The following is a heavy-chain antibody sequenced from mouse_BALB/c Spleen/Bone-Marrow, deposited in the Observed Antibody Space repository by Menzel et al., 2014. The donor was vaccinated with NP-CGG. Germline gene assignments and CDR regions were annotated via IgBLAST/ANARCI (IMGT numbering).Heavy chain of an antibody. Sequence: EVMLVESGGGLVKPGGSLKLSCAASGFTFSDYYMYWVRQTLEKRLEWVATISDGGSYTYYPDSVKGRFTISRDNAKNNLYLQMNSLKSEDTAMYYCANYYGSTWFAYWGQGALVTVSA. J-gene: IGHJ3*01. CDR2: ISDGGSYT. CDR3: ANYYGSTWFAY. D-gene: IGHD1-1*01. V-gene: IGHV5-4*02. CDR1: GFTFSDYY.